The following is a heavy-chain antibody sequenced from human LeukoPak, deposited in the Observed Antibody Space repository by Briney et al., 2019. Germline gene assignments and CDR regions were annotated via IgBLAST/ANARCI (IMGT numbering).Heavy chain of an antibody. J-gene: IGHJ4*02. Sequence: SETLSLTCTVSGGSISSNYWSWIRQPAGKGLEWIGRIYNSGNINYNPSLKSRATMSVDASKNQFSLKLSSVTAADTAIYYCARSRPVHCRIISCYGLDPFAYWGQGTLVTVSS. V-gene: IGHV4-4*07. D-gene: IGHD2-2*01. CDR3: ARSRPVHCRIISCYGLDPFAY. CDR2: IYNSGNI. CDR1: GGSISSNY.